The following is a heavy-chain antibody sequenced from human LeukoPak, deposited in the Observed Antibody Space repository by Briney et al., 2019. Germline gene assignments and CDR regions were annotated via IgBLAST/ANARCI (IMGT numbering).Heavy chain of an antibody. Sequence: PSETLSLTCTVSGGSISSYYWSWIRQPPGQGLEWLGYIYYSGTTKYNPSLKSRVTISVDTSENQFSLKLSSVTAADTAVYYCARYVVYGSGKYYFDYWGQGTLVTVSS. D-gene: IGHD3-10*01. V-gene: IGHV4-59*08. CDR1: GGSISSYY. CDR3: ARYVVYGSGKYYFDY. J-gene: IGHJ4*02. CDR2: IYYSGTT.